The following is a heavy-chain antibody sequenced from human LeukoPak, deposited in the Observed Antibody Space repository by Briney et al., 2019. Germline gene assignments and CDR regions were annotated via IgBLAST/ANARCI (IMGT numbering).Heavy chain of an antibody. Sequence: SGPTLVNPTQTLTLTCTFSGFSLSTSGVGVGWIRQPPGKALEWLALIYWNDDKPYSPSLKSRLTITKDTSKNQVVLTMTNMDPVDTATYYCARRRSDYDFWSGYFDEGHFDYWGQGTLVTVSS. D-gene: IGHD3-3*01. CDR3: ARRRSDYDFWSGYFDEGHFDY. J-gene: IGHJ4*02. CDR1: GFSLSTSGVG. CDR2: IYWNDDK. V-gene: IGHV2-5*01.